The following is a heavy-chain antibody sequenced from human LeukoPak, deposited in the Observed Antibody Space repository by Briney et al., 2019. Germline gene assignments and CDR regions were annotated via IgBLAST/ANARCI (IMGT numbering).Heavy chain of an antibody. Sequence: SETLSPTCTVSGGSISSSSYYWDWIRQPPGKGLEWIGSIYYSGDTYYNPSLKSRVIISVDMSTNQFSLNLYSVTAADTAHYYCARQGWGSDRSSLYDYWGQGTLVTVSS. V-gene: IGHV4-39*01. J-gene: IGHJ4*02. CDR1: GGSISSSSYY. D-gene: IGHD3-16*02. CDR3: ARQGWGSDRSSLYDY. CDR2: IYYSGDT.